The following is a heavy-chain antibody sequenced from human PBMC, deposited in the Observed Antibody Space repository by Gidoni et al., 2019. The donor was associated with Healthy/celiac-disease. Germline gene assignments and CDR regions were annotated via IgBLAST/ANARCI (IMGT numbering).Heavy chain of an antibody. Sequence: QVLLVQSGAEAKKPGASVKVSCKVSGYTLTALSMHWVRQAPGKGLEWMGGFDPEDGETIYAQKFQGRVTMTEDTSTDTAYMELSSLRSEDTAVYYCASDEYVPGKAPSRQFDIWGQGTMVTVSS. V-gene: IGHV1-24*01. CDR2: FDPEDGET. J-gene: IGHJ3*02. CDR3: ASDEYVPGKAPSRQFDI. CDR1: GYTLTALS. D-gene: IGHD3-10*02.